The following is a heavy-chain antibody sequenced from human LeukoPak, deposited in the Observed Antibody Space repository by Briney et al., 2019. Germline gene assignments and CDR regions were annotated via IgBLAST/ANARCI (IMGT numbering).Heavy chain of an antibody. J-gene: IGHJ6*02. D-gene: IGHD2-15*01. Sequence: SQTLSLTCAISGDRVSTNNAAWSWIRQSPSRGLEWLGRTYYRSKWYNYYAGSVKSRIIFSPDTSKIQFSLQLNSVTPEDTAVYYCAREKVVIAATHYYGMDVWGQGTTVTVSS. CDR3: AREKVVIAATHYYGMDV. CDR2: TYYRSKWYN. CDR1: GDRVSTNNAA. V-gene: IGHV6-1*01.